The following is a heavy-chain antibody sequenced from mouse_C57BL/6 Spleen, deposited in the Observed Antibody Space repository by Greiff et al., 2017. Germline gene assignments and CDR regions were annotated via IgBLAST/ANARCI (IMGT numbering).Heavy chain of an antibody. CDR1: GYTFTDYY. D-gene: IGHD2-4*01. CDR2: INPNNGGT. CDR3: ARSFYDYLYYFDY. V-gene: IGHV1-26*01. Sequence: VQLQQSGPELVKPGASVKISCKASGYTFTDYYMNWVKQSHGKSLEWIGDINPNNGGTSYNQKFKGKATLTVDKSSSTAYMELRSLTSEDSAVYYCARSFYDYLYYFDYWGQGTTLTVSS. J-gene: IGHJ2*01.